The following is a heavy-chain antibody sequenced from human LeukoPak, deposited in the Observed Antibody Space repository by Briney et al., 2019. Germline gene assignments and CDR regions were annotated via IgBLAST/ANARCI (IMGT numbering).Heavy chain of an antibody. CDR1: GFTFSIYA. D-gene: IGHD1-1*01. Sequence: GGSLRLSCAASGFTFSIYAMIWVRQAPGKGLEWVPAISHSGDSTYYADSVKGRFTISRDNSKNTLYLQMNGLRAEDAAVYYCAGNWNADYWGQGTLVTVSS. CDR3: AGNWNADY. V-gene: IGHV3-23*01. CDR2: ISHSGDST. J-gene: IGHJ4*02.